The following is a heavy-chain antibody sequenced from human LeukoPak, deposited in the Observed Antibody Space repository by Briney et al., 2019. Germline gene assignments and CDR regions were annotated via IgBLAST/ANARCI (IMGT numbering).Heavy chain of an antibody. J-gene: IGHJ4*02. Sequence: ASVKVSCKASGYTFSNYGITWVRQAPGQGHEWMGWISGYNGNTNYAQKFQGRVTMTTETSTSTAYMELRSLRSDDTAVYYCARPCSGSSCYVIFWGQGTLLTVSS. CDR1: GYTFSNYG. D-gene: IGHD2-2*01. CDR2: ISGYNGNT. V-gene: IGHV1-18*01. CDR3: ARPCSGSSCYVIF.